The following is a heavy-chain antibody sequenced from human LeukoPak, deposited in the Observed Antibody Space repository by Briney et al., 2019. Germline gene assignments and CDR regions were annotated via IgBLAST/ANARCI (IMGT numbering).Heavy chain of an antibody. CDR3: ARLTYSNSSPFDY. J-gene: IGHJ4*02. CDR1: GGSISSYY. Sequence: PSETLSLTCTVSGGSISSYYWSWIRQPPGKGLEWIGYIYTSGTTNHNPSLKSRVTISVDTSKNQFSLILSSVTAADTAVYYCARLTYSNSSPFDYWGQGTLVTVSS. V-gene: IGHV4-4*09. D-gene: IGHD6-6*01. CDR2: IYTSGTT.